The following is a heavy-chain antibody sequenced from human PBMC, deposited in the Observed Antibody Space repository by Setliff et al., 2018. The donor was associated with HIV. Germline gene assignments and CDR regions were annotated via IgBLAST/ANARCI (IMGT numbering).Heavy chain of an antibody. J-gene: IGHJ6*02. CDR3: AREIVVVTDTDYGMDV. D-gene: IGHD2-21*02. CDR1: GDTFTYYA. CDR2: IIPIFGTA. V-gene: IGHV1-69*13. Sequence: SVKVSCKASGDTFTYYAISWVRQAPGQGLEWMGGIIPIFGTANYAQKFQGRVTITADESTSTAYMELSSLRSEDTAVYYCAREIVVVTDTDYGMDVWGQGTTVTVSS.